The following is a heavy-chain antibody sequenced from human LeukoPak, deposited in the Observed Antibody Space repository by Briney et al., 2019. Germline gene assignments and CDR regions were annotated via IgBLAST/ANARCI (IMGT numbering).Heavy chain of an antibody. V-gene: IGHV4-39*01. Sequence: SETLSLTCTVSGGSISSSSYSWGWIRQPPGKGLEWIGSIYYSGSTYYNPSLKSRVTISVDTSKNQFSLKLSSVTAADTAVYYCAAGSAVAEYYYHYGMDVWGQGTTVTVSS. CDR1: GGSISSSSYS. J-gene: IGHJ6*02. D-gene: IGHD6-19*01. CDR3: AAGSAVAEYYYHYGMDV. CDR2: IYYSGST.